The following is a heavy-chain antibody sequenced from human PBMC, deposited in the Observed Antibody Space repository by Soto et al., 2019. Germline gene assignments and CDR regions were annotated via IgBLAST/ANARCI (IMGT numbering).Heavy chain of an antibody. CDR1: GLAFSTAY. J-gene: IGHJ4*02. D-gene: IGHD6-13*01. CDR2: LKRKTGGGST. V-gene: IGHV3-15*01. CDR3: TTAIGYSSSWIFDY. Sequence: GGSLVLSCAASGLAFSTAYMTLVRGAHEKGLECVGRLKRKTGGGSTDYAAPVKGRFTISRDDSRNSLYLQMNSLKTEDTAVYYCTTAIGYSSSWIFDYWGQGTLVTVSS.